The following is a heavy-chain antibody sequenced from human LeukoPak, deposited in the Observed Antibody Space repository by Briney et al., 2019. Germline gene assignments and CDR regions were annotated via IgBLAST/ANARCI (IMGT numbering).Heavy chain of an antibody. V-gene: IGHV4-30-2*01. CDR3: AREEYSSDWYGHDS. CDR1: GGSITSGGYY. CDR2: MFQSGST. D-gene: IGHD6-13*01. Sequence: PSETPSLTCTVSGGSITSGGYYWSWVRQPPGKGLEWNGYMFQSGSTYYNPSPKSRVTLSVDTSKNQFSLRLTSVTAADTAFYYCAREEYSSDWYGHDSWGQGTLVTVSS. J-gene: IGHJ4*02.